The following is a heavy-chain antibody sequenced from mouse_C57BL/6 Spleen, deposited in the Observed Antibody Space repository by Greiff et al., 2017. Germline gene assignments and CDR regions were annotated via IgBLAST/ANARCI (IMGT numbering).Heavy chain of an antibody. CDR2: IDPSDSET. CDR1: GYTFTSYW. D-gene: IGHD1-1*01. Sequence: QVQLQQPGAELVRPGSSVKLSCKASGYTFTSYWMHWVKQRPIQGLEWIGNIDPSDSETHYNQKFKDKATLTVDKSSSTAYMQLSSLTSEDSAVYYCARPHYYGSSYIFDYWGQGTTLTVSS. CDR3: ARPHYYGSSYIFDY. V-gene: IGHV1-52*01. J-gene: IGHJ2*01.